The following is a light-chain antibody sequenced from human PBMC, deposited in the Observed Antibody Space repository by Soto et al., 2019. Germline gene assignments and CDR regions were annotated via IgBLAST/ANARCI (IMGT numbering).Light chain of an antibody. V-gene: IGLV3-21*04. CDR2: YDS. CDR3: QVEDSSSDLVV. Sequence: SSELTQPPSVSVAPGKTARITCGGNNIGSKSVHWYQQKPGQAPVLVIYYDSDRPSGIPERFSGSNSGNTATLTISRVEAGDEADYYCQVEDSSSDLVVFGGGTKLTVL. CDR1: NIGSKS. J-gene: IGLJ2*01.